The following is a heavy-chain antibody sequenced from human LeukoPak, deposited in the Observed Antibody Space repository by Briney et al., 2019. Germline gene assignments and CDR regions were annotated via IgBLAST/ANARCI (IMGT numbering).Heavy chain of an antibody. CDR1: GYTFTNYG. Sequence: ASVKVSCKASGYTFTNYGISWVRQAPGQGLEWMGWISAYNGNTNYAQKLQGRVTMTTDTSTSTAYMELRSLRSDDTAVYYCARDTDIVATIPLFDYWGQGTLVTVSS. J-gene: IGHJ4*02. CDR3: ARDTDIVATIPLFDY. CDR2: ISAYNGNT. V-gene: IGHV1-18*01. D-gene: IGHD5-12*01.